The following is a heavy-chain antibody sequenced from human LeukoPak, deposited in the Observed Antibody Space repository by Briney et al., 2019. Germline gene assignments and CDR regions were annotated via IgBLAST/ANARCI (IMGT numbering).Heavy chain of an antibody. J-gene: IGHJ3*02. V-gene: IGHV3-30*02. CDR1: GFTFSSYG. Sequence: GGSLRLSCAASGFTFSSYGMHWVRQAPGKGLEWVAFIRYDGSNIYYADSVKGRFTISRDNSKNTLYLQMNSLRAEDTAVYYCAKSRELLAVGDAFDIWGQGTMVTVSS. CDR3: AKSRELLAVGDAFDI. CDR2: IRYDGSNI. D-gene: IGHD1-26*01.